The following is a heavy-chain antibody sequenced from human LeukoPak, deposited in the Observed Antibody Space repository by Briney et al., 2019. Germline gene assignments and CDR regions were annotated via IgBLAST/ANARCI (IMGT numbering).Heavy chain of an antibody. CDR1: GFTFGDYA. V-gene: IGHV3-49*04. CDR3: TRAGDGYNNPQYVRDY. CDR2: IRSKAYGGTT. Sequence: GGSLRLSCTASGFTFGDYAMSWVRQAPGKGLEWVGFIRSKAYGGTTEYAASVKGRFTISRDDSKSIAYLQMNSLKTEDTAVYYCTRAGDGYNNPQYVRDYWGQGTLVTVSS. D-gene: IGHD5-24*01. J-gene: IGHJ4*02.